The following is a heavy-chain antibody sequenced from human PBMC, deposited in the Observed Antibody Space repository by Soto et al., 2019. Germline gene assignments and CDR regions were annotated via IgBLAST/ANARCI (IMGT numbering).Heavy chain of an antibody. CDR3: ARVAQTGIFGVVMNYYYYGMDV. J-gene: IGHJ6*02. D-gene: IGHD3-3*01. CDR2: IWYDGGNK. V-gene: IGHV3-33*01. CDR1: GFTFSSYG. Sequence: GGSLRLSCAASGFTFSSYGMHWVRQAPGKGLEWVAVIWYDGGNKYYADSVKGRFTISRDNSKNTLYLQMNSLRAEDTAVYYCARVAQTGIFGVVMNYYYYGMDVWGQGTTVTVSS.